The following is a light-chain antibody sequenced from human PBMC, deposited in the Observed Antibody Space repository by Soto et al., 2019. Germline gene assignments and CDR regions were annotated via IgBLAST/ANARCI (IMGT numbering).Light chain of an antibody. J-gene: IGKJ2*01. CDR3: QEYNSAPYT. CDR1: QDINNY. CDR2: AAS. V-gene: IGKV1-27*01. Sequence: DIQMTQSPSSLSASVGDRVTITCLASQDINNYLAWFQQNPGKVPKLLIYAASTLQSGVPSRFSGSGSGTDFTLTISGLQPEDVATYYCQEYNSAPYTFGQGTKLEI.